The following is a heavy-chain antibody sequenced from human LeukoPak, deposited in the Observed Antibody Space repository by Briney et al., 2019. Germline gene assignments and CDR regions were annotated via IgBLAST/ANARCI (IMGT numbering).Heavy chain of an antibody. CDR3: ARGSPDAHYDFWSGYYMENWFDP. CDR1: GYTFTSYA. D-gene: IGHD3-3*01. V-gene: IGHV1-3*01. Sequence: ASVNVSCKASGYTFTSYAMHWVRQAPGQRLEWMGWINAGNGNTKYSQKFQGRVTITRDTSASSAYMELSSLRSEDTAVYYCARGSPDAHYDFWSGYYMENWFDPWGQGTLVTVSS. CDR2: INAGNGNT. J-gene: IGHJ5*02.